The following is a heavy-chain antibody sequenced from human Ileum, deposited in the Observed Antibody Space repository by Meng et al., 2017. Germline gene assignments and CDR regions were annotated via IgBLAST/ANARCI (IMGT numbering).Heavy chain of an antibody. CDR1: GVSVNSGFFY. D-gene: IGHD1-14*01. CDR3: TGGPDSAKSGY. CDR2: FHHSGSA. V-gene: IGHV4-61*01. J-gene: IGHJ4*02. Sequence: QVQLQPSGPGLVRPSETLVPTCTVSGVSVNSGFFYWNWVRQPPGKGLEFIGSFHHSGSAHYNASLEGRVTMSLDTSKNQFSLRLTSVTAADSALYYCTGGPDSAKSGYWGQGTLVTVSS.